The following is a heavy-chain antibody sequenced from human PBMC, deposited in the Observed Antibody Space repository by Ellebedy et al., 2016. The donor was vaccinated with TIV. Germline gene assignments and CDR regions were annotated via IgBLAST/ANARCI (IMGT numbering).Heavy chain of an antibody. V-gene: IGHV5-10-1*01. CDR1: GYSFASYW. CDR3: ARDYYYALDV. J-gene: IGHJ6*02. Sequence: GESLKISCKGSGYSFASYWISWVRQMPGKGLEWMGRIDPTDSYTYYSPSFQGHVTISADKSINTAYLQWSSLNASETAMYYCARDYYYALDVWGQGTSVTVSS. CDR2: IDPTDSYT.